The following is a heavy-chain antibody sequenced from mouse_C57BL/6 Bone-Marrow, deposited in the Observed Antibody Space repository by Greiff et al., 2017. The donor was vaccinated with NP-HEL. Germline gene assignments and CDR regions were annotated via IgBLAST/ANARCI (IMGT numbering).Heavy chain of an antibody. V-gene: IGHV1-64*01. D-gene: IGHD1-1*01. CDR3: AEGYYYGPYFDY. CDR1: GYTFTSYW. CDR2: IHPNRGST. Sequence: QVQLQQPGAELVKPGASVKLSCKASGYTFTSYWMHWVKQRPGQGLEWIGMIHPNRGSTNYNEKFKSKATLTVDKSSSTAYMQLSSLTSEDSAVYYCAEGYYYGPYFDYWGQGTTLTVSS. J-gene: IGHJ2*01.